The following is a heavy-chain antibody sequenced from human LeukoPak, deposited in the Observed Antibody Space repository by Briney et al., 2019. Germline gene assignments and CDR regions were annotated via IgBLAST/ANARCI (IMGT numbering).Heavy chain of an antibody. D-gene: IGHD3-3*01. CDR1: GFIFDDYA. CDR3: AKDRLRFLEWSNWFDP. V-gene: IGHV3-9*01. CDR2: ISWNSGSI. J-gene: IGHJ5*02. Sequence: GGSLRPSCAASGFIFDDYALHWVRQAPGKGLEWVSGISWNSGSIGYADSVKGRFTISRDNAKNSLYLQMNSLRAEDTALYYCAKDRLRFLEWSNWFDPWGQGTLVTVSS.